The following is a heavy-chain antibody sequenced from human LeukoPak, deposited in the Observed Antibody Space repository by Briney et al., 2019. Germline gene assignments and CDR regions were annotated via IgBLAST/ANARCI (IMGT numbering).Heavy chain of an antibody. CDR2: IGSRGATI. V-gene: IGHV3-48*04. CDR1: GFTFSSYT. J-gene: IGHJ4*02. Sequence: GGSLRLSCAASGFTFSSYTLNWVRQAPGKGLEWVSYIGSRGATIYYADSVKGRFTISRDNAKNSLYLQMNSLRAEDTAVYYCARDVGYFGSGSYPDYFDYWGQGILVTVSS. CDR3: ARDVGYFGSGSYPDYFDY. D-gene: IGHD3-10*01.